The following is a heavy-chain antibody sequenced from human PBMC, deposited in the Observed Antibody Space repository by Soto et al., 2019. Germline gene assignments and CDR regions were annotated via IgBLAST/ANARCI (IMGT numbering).Heavy chain of an antibody. J-gene: IGHJ5*02. CDR2: IIPIFGTA. CDR3: ARVRGAPFGNWFDP. Sequence: SVKVSCKASGGTFSSYAISWVRQAPGQGLEWMGGIIPIFGTANYAQKFQGRVTITADESTSTAYMELSSLRSEDTAVYYCARVRGAPFGNWFDPWGQGTLVTVYS. D-gene: IGHD3-3*01. V-gene: IGHV1-69*13. CDR1: GGTFSSYA.